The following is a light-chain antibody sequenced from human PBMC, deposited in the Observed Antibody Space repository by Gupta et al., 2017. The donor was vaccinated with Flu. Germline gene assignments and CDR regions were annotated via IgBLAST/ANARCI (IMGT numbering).Light chain of an antibody. CDR3: QQYDNWPPIT. V-gene: IGKV3-15*01. CDR1: RSVSTN. Sequence: ERATLSCKASRSVSTNLAWYQQKPGLAPRLLMYGASTRATGIPARFSGSGSGTEFTLTISSLQSEDFAVYYCQQYDNWPPITFDQGTRLEIK. J-gene: IGKJ5*01. CDR2: GAS.